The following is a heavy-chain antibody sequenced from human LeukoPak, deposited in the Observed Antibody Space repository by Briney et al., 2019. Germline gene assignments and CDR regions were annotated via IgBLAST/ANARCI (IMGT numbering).Heavy chain of an antibody. CDR3: AKDPLGGGSSLINWFDS. J-gene: IGHJ5*01. CDR2: IKQDGSEK. D-gene: IGHD1-26*01. CDR1: GFTFSSYW. Sequence: GGSLRLSCAASGFTFSSYWMSWVRQAPGKGLEWVANIKQDGSEKYYVDSVKGRFTTSRESSKSTLSLHMNSLRAEDTALYYCAKDPLGGGSSLINWFDSWGQGVWVTVSS. V-gene: IGHV3-7*03.